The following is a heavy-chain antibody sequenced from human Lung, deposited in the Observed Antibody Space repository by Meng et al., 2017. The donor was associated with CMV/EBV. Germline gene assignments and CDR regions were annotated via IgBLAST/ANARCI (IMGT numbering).Heavy chain of an antibody. V-gene: IGHV3-30*04. Sequence: GGSXRLSCAASGFTFSSYAMHWVRQAPGKGLEWVAVISYDGSNKYYADSVKGRFTISRDNSKNTLYLQMNSLRAEDTAVYYCASAISEIAARRVLDYWGQGTLVTVSS. CDR2: ISYDGSNK. CDR1: GFTFSSYA. D-gene: IGHD6-6*01. CDR3: ASAISEIAARRVLDY. J-gene: IGHJ4*02.